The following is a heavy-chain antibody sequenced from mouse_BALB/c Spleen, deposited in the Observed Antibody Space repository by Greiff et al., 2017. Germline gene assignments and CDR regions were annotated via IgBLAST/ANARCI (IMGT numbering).Heavy chain of an antibody. CDR2: IDPANGNT. CDR3: ASPITTAKAMDY. Sequence: EVQLQQSGAELVKPGASVKLSCTASGFNIKDTYMHWVKQRPEQGLEWIGRIDPANGNTKYDPKFQGKATITADTSSNTAYLQLSSLTSEDTAVYYCASPITTAKAMDYWGQGTSVTVSS. CDR1: GFNIKDTY. V-gene: IGHV14-3*02. J-gene: IGHJ4*01. D-gene: IGHD1-2*01.